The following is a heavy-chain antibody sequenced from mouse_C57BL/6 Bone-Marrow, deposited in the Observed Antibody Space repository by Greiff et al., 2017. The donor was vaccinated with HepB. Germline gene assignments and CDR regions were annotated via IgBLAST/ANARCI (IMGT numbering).Heavy chain of an antibody. J-gene: IGHJ4*01. CDR2: IYPGDGDT. V-gene: IGHV1-82*01. D-gene: IGHD1-1*01. Sequence: VQRVESGPELVKPGASVISCKASGYAFSSSWMNWVKQRPGKGLEWIGRIYPGDGDTNYNGKFKGKATLTADKSSSTAYMQLSSLTSEDSAVYFCARDGRDYAMDYWGQGTSVTVSS. CDR1: GYAFSSSW. CDR3: ARDGRDYAMDY.